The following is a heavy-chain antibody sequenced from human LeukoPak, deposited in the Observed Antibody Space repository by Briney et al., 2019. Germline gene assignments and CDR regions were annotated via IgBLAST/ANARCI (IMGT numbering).Heavy chain of an antibody. Sequence: ASETLSLACTVSGGSISSYYWSWIRQPPGKGLEWIGYIYYSGSTNYNPSLKSRVTISVDTSKNQFSLKLSSVTAADTAVYYCARFTNGWLDPWGQGTLVTVSS. CDR1: GGSISSYY. CDR3: ARFTNGWLDP. D-gene: IGHD2-8*01. V-gene: IGHV4-59*01. J-gene: IGHJ5*02. CDR2: IYYSGST.